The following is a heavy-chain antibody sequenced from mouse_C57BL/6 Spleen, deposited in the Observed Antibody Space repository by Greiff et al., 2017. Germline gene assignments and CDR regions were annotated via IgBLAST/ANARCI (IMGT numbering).Heavy chain of an antibody. D-gene: IGHD1-1*01. CDR1: GYTFTSYW. V-gene: IGHV1-64*01. J-gene: IGHJ4*01. Sequence: QVQLQQPGAELVKPGASVKLSCKASGYTFTSYWMHWVKQRPGQGLEWIGIIHPNSGSTNYNEKFKSKATLTVDKSSSTAYMQLSSLTSEDSAVYYCARGCYGSSFLYAMDYWGQGTSVTVSS. CDR2: IHPNSGST. CDR3: ARGCYGSSFLYAMDY.